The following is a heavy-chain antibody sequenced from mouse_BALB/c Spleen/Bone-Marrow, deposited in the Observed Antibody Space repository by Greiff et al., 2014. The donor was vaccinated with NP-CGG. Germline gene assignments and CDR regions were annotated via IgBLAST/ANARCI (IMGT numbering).Heavy chain of an antibody. CDR1: GFNIKDTY. V-gene: IGHV14-3*02. CDR3: AIYFYFDY. J-gene: IGHJ2*01. CDR2: IDPANGNA. D-gene: IGHD2-3*01. Sequence: DVKLQESGAELVKPGASVRLPCTASGFNIKDTYMHWVKQRPDQGLEWIGRIDPANGNAKHDPKFQGKAAITADTSSNTTYLQLSSLTSEYTAVYYCAIYFYFDYWGQGTTLTVSS.